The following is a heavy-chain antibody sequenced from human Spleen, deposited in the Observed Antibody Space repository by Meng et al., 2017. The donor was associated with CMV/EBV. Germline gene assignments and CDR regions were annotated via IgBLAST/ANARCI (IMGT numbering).Heavy chain of an antibody. CDR2: INPNSGGT. CDR3: ARARGSRDIVPASPLDY. CDR1: YTFTGYY. Sequence: YTFTGYYMHWVRQAPGQGLEWMGWINPNSGGTNYAQKFQGRVTMTTDTSTTTAYMELRSLISDDTAVYYCARARGSRDIVPASPLDYWGQGTLVTVSS. V-gene: IGHV1-2*02. J-gene: IGHJ4*02. D-gene: IGHD2-8*01.